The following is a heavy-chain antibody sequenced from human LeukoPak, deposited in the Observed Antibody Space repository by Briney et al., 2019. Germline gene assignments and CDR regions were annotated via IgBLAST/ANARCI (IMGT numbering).Heavy chain of an antibody. V-gene: IGHV4-34*01. Sequence: SETLSLTRAVYGGSFSGYYWSWIRQPPGKGLEWIGEINHSGSTNYNPSLKSRVTISVDTSKNQFSLKLSSVTAADTAVYYCARVRIRGTFGGVIVTPFDYWGQGTLVTVSS. CDR1: GGSFSGYY. CDR3: ARVRIRGTFGGVIVTPFDY. CDR2: INHSGST. J-gene: IGHJ4*02. D-gene: IGHD3-16*02.